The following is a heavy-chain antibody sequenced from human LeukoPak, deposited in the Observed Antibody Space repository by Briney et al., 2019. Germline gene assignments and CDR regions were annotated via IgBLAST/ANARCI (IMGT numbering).Heavy chain of an antibody. CDR2: ISGYNGNT. J-gene: IGHJ3*02. CDR1: GYTFTSYG. CDR3: ASLKNYYDSSGYLVTEAFDI. D-gene: IGHD3-22*01. Sequence: ASVKVSCKASGYTFTSYGINWVRQAPGQGLEWMGWISGYNGNTNYAQKLQGRVTLTTDTSTRTAYMELRSLRSDDTAVYYCASLKNYYDSSGYLVTEAFDIWGQGTMVTVSS. V-gene: IGHV1-18*01.